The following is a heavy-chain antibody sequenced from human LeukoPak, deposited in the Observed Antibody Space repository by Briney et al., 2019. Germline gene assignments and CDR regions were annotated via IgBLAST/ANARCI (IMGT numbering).Heavy chain of an antibody. J-gene: IGHJ4*02. CDR2: MNLKSGYT. V-gene: IGHV1-8*03. Sequence: GASVKVSCKASGYSFTTYDINWVRQATGQGLEWMGWMNLKSGYTGYAQKFQGRVTITGDTSTSTVYMELSSLRSEDTAVYYCARVAGSIDYWGQGTLVTVSS. CDR3: ARVAGSIDY. CDR1: GYSFTTYD. D-gene: IGHD1-26*01.